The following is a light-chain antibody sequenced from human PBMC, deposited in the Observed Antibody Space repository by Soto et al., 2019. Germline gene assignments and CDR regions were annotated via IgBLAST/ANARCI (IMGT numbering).Light chain of an antibody. CDR2: GAS. CDR1: QSVSSSY. Sequence: EIVLTQSPGTLSLSPGERATLSCRASQSVSSSYSAWYQQKPVQAPRLLIYGASSRATGIPDRFSGSGSGTDFTLTISRLEPEDFAVYYCQQYGSSHSITFGQGTRLEIK. V-gene: IGKV3-20*01. CDR3: QQYGSSHSIT. J-gene: IGKJ5*01.